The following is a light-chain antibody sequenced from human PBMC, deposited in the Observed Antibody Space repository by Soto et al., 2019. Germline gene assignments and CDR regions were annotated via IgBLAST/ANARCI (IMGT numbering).Light chain of an antibody. CDR3: QQYNGWPIT. CDR1: QTISSW. CDR2: KAS. V-gene: IGKV1-5*03. J-gene: IGKJ5*01. Sequence: MTQSPSTLSGSVGDRVTITCRASQTISSWLAWYQQKPGKAPKLLIYKASTLKSGVPSRFSGSGSGTEFTLTISSLQSEEFAVYYCQQYNGWPITFGQGTRLEI.